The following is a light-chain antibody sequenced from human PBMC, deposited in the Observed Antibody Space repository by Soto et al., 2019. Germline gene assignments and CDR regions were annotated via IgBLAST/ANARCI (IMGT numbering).Light chain of an antibody. V-gene: IGKV2-28*01. Sequence: DIVMTQSPLSLPVTPGEPASISCRSSQSLLHSNGSNSLDWYLQKPGQSPQLLIYLGSNRASGVPDRFSGSGSGTDFTLKISREEAEDVGVYYCMQALQTPLTFGGGTKVEIK. CDR2: LGS. CDR1: QSLLHSNGSNS. J-gene: IGKJ4*01. CDR3: MQALQTPLT.